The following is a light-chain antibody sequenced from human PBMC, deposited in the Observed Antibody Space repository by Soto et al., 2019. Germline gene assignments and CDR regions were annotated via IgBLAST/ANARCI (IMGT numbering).Light chain of an antibody. CDR1: HSISND. V-gene: IGKV3-11*01. CDR2: DAS. CDR3: QQRSDWIT. Sequence: IVMTQSPATLSVSPGERATLSCRASHSISNDLAWYQQKPGQAPRLLIYDASTRATGIPARFSGSGSGTDFTLTISSLEPEDFAVYYCQQRSDWITVGQGTRLEIK. J-gene: IGKJ5*01.